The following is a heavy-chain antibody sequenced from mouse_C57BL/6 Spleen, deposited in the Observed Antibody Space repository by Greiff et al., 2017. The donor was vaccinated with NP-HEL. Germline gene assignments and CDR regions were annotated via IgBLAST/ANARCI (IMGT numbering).Heavy chain of an antibody. V-gene: IGHV5-4*01. CDR1: GFTFSSYA. D-gene: IGHD2-5*01. J-gene: IGHJ3*01. CDR3: AREGNSKFAY. Sequence: EVKLMESGGGLVKPGGSLKLSCAASGFTFSSYAMSWVRQTPEKRLEWVATISDGGSYTYYPDNVKGRFTISRDNAKNNLYLQMSHLKSEDTAMYYCAREGNSKFAYWGQGTLVTVSA. CDR2: ISDGGSYT.